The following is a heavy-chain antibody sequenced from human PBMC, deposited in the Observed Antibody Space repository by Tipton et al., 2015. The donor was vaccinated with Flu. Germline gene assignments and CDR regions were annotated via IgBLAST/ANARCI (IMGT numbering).Heavy chain of an antibody. Sequence: TLSLTCTVSGGSISTSTSFWAWLRQPPGKGLEWIGTIYSRGTTYYNPSLRSRVTISVDTSKNQFSLKMNSVTAADTAVYYCARERRGGWPFYDAFDFWGQGTTVTVSS. CDR1: GGSISTSTSF. CDR2: IYSRGTT. V-gene: IGHV4-39*02. D-gene: IGHD6-19*01. J-gene: IGHJ3*01. CDR3: ARERRGGWPFYDAFDF.